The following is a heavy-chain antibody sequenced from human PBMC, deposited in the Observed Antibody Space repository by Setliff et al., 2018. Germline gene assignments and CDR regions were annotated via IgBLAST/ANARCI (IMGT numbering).Heavy chain of an antibody. J-gene: IGHJ6*03. D-gene: IGHD6-19*01. Sequence: SETLSLTCTVSGYSISSGYIWGWIRQPPGKGLEWVGNSGHTGSINYNPSLKSRVTMSIDTSKNQFSLKLNSVTAADMAVYYCAREQWLDPPGYYYMDVWAKGTTVTAP. CDR2: SGHTGSI. CDR3: AREQWLDPPGYYYMDV. CDR1: GYSISSGYI. V-gene: IGHV4-38-2*02.